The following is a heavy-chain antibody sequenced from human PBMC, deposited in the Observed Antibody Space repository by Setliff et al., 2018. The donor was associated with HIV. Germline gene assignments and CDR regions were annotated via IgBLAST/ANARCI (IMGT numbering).Heavy chain of an antibody. V-gene: IGHV4-4*07. Sequence: SETLSLTCTVSGGSISSYYWSWIRQPAGKVLEWIGRIYTSGNTNYNPSLKSLKSRVTMSVDTSKNQFSLKLSSVTAADTAVYYCARDKTAVPRDVDAFDIWGQGTMVTVSS. D-gene: IGHD6-13*01. CDR1: GGSISSYY. CDR2: IYTSGNT. J-gene: IGHJ3*02. CDR3: ARDKTAVPRDVDAFDI.